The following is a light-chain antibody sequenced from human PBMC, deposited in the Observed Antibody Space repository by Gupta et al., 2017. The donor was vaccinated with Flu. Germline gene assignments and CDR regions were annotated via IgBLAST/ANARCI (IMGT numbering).Light chain of an antibody. V-gene: IGLV1-51*02. CDR1: SSIFGSNF. J-gene: IGLJ3*02. CDR3: GTWDSTLSAGGL. Sequence: QSVLTQAPPVSAAPGQKVTIPCSGGSSIFGSNFVSWYQQVPGTAPKLLIYENNKRHSGSPDRVSGSKSGTSATLDITGLHTGDEADYYCGTWDSTLSAGGLFGGGTKLTVL. CDR2: ENN.